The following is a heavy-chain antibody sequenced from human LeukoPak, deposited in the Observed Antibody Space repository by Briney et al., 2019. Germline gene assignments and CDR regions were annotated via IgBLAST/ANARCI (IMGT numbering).Heavy chain of an antibody. J-gene: IGHJ4*02. V-gene: IGHV3-7*04. CDR1: GFTFSSYW. Sequence: GGSLRLSCAASGFTFSSYWMGWIRQAPGKGLEWVANIKEDGSDKNYVDSVRGRFTISRDNAKNALYLQMNSLRAEDTAVYYCGREVPGGTTSVDCWGQGTVVTVSP. CDR3: GREVPGGTTSVDC. CDR2: IKEDGSDK. D-gene: IGHD1-7*01.